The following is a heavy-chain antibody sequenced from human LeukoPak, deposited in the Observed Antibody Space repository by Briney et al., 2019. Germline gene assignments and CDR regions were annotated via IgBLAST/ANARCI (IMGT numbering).Heavy chain of an antibody. V-gene: IGHV3-20*04. CDR3: ARDYDHGDYPGY. CDR1: GFIFDDYG. Sequence: GGSLRLSCAASGFIFDDYGMSWVRQAPGKGLEWGSGINWNGGRTGYADSVKGRFTISRDNAKNSLYLQMNSLRAEDTALYYCARDYDHGDYPGYWGQGTLVTVSS. D-gene: IGHD4-17*01. CDR2: INWNGGRT. J-gene: IGHJ4*02.